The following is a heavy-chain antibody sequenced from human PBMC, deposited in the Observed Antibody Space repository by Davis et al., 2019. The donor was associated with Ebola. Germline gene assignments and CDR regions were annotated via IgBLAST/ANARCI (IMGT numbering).Heavy chain of an antibody. V-gene: IGHV3-21*01. CDR2: ISSSSYI. D-gene: IGHD2-15*01. Sequence: GESLKISCAASGFTFSTYSMNWVRQAPGKGLEWVSSISSSSYIHYADSVKGRFTISRDNAKNSLYLQMNSLRAEDTAVYYCARDSPYCSGGSCYGMDVWGQGTTVTVSS. CDR1: GFTFSTYS. J-gene: IGHJ6*02. CDR3: ARDSPYCSGGSCYGMDV.